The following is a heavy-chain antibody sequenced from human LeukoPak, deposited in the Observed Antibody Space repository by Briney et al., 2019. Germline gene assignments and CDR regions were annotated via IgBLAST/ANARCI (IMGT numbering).Heavy chain of an antibody. Sequence: SETLSLTCNVSGGSISSSSYYWGWIRQPPGKGLEWIGSIYYSGSTYYNPSLKSRVTISVDTSKNQFSLKLNSVTAADTPLYYCGRIRGVNHYFDSWGQGTLVTVSS. J-gene: IGHJ4*02. CDR1: GGSISSSSYY. D-gene: IGHD1-14*01. CDR3: GRIRGVNHYFDS. V-gene: IGHV4-39*01. CDR2: IYYSGST.